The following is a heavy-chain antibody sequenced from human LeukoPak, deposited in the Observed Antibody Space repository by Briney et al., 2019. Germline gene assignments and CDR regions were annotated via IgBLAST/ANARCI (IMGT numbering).Heavy chain of an antibody. V-gene: IGHV3-49*04. CDR2: IRSKIYGGTP. J-gene: IGHJ4*02. Sequence: PGGSLRLSCTGTGFTFGDYAMTWVRQAPGKGLEWVGFIRSKIYGGTPEYAASVKGRFTISRDDSKGVAYLQVDSLTTEDTAVYYCTRDQTPYYWGQGTLVTVSS. CDR3: TRDQTPYY. CDR1: GFTFGDYA.